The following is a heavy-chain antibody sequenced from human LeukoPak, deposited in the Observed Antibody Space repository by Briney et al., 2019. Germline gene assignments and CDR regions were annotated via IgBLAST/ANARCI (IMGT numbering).Heavy chain of an antibody. CDR2: IYSGGST. CDR3: ARGKVAAAGRLDRFDY. Sequence: PGGSLRVSCAASGFTVSSNYMSWVRQAPGKGLEWVSVIYSGGSTYYADSVKGRFTISRDNSKNTLYLQMNSLRAEDTAVCYCARGKVAAAGRLDRFDYWGQGTLVTISS. CDR1: GFTVSSNY. D-gene: IGHD6-13*01. V-gene: IGHV3-66*02. J-gene: IGHJ4*02.